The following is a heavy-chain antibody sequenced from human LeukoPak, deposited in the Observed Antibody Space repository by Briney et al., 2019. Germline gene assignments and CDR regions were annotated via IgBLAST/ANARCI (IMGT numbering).Heavy chain of an antibody. CDR1: GSTFSSYG. J-gene: IGHJ4*02. CDR3: ARDPNYYDSSGYLDY. D-gene: IGHD3-22*01. CDR2: IWYDGSNK. V-gene: IGHV3-33*01. Sequence: QPGGSLRLSCAASGSTFSSYGMHWVRQAPGKGLEWVAVIWYDGSNKYYADSVKGRFTISRDNSKSTLYLQMNSLRAEDTAVYYCARDPNYYDSSGYLDYWGQGTLVTVSS.